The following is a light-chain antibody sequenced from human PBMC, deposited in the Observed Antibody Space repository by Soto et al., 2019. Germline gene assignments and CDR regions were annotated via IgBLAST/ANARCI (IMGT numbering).Light chain of an antibody. CDR2: ANN. V-gene: IGLV1-40*01. CDR3: QSFDSSLSGSV. CDR1: NSNIGAGYD. J-gene: IGLJ2*01. Sequence: QSVLTQPPSVSGAPGQRVTISCTGSNSNIGAGYDVHWYQQIPGTAPKLLIYANNNRPSGVSDRFSGSKSGTSASLAITGLQTDDEADYYCQSFDSSLSGSVFGGGTKVTVL.